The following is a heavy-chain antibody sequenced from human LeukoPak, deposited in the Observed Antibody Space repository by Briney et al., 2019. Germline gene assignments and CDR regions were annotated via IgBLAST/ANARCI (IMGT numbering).Heavy chain of an antibody. CDR3: ATGRIAVAGPGEYYFDY. J-gene: IGHJ4*02. CDR1: GYTLTELS. D-gene: IGHD6-19*01. V-gene: IGHV1-24*01. Sequence: GASVKVSCKVSGYTLTELSMHWVRQAPGKGLEWMGGFDPEDGETIYAQKFQGRVTMTEDTSTDTAYMELSSLRSEDTAVYYCATGRIAVAGPGEYYFDYWGQGTLVTVSS. CDR2: FDPEDGET.